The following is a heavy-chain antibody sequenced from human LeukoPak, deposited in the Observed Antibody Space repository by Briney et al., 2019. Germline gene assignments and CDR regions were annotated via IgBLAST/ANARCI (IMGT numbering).Heavy chain of an antibody. CDR3: ARALAGPYFFDY. D-gene: IGHD6-19*01. V-gene: IGHV4-4*09. Sequence: SETLSLTCTVSGGSVSNYYCSWIRQPPGKALEWIGFIYTSGSTNYNPSLKSRVTMSVGTSKNQFSLNLSSVTAADTAVYYCARALAGPYFFDYWAREPWSPSPQ. J-gene: IGHJ4*02. CDR2: IYTSGST. CDR1: GGSVSNYY.